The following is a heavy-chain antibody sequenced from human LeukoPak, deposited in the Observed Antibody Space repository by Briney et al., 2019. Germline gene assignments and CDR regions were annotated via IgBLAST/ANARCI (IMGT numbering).Heavy chain of an antibody. Sequence: PGGSLRLSCAASGFTFSSYTMHWVRQAPGKGLEWVAVISYDGSNKYYADSVKGRFTISRDNSKNTLYLQMNSLRAEDTAVYYCARDATMVRGVIGDYYYYGMDVWGQGTTVTVSS. CDR1: GFTFSSYT. J-gene: IGHJ6*02. V-gene: IGHV3-30*04. D-gene: IGHD3-10*01. CDR3: ARDATMVRGVIGDYYYYGMDV. CDR2: ISYDGSNK.